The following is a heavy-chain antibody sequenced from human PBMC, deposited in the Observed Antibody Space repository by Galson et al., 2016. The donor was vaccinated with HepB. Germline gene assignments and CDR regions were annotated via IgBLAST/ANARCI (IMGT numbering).Heavy chain of an antibody. J-gene: IGHJ6*02. CDR3: AKDRSSGSSLDYYHYYGMDV. D-gene: IGHD1-26*01. V-gene: IGHV3-33*03. Sequence: SLRLSCAASGFTFSNYSMHWVRQAPGKGLEWVAVISYDGSDKNYADSVKGRFTISRDNSKNTLYLQMNSLRTEDTAVYYCAKDRSSGSSLDYYHYYGMDVWGQGTTVTVSS. CDR1: GFTFSNYS. CDR2: ISYDGSDK.